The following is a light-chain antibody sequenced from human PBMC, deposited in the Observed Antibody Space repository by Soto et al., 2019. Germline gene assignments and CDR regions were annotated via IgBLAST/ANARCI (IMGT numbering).Light chain of an antibody. CDR3: QTYNSAPFT. CDR2: AAS. J-gene: IGKJ3*01. Sequence: DIQMTQSPSSLSASVGDRVTITCRASQGISYFLAWYQQKPGKVPKLLINAASTLQSGVPSRFRGSGSGTDFTLSISSLQPEDDATYYCQTYNSAPFTFGPGTKVDIK. V-gene: IGKV1-27*01. CDR1: QGISYF.